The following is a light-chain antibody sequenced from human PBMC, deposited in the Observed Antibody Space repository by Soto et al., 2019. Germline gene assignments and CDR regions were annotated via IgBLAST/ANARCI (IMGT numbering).Light chain of an antibody. CDR2: EVN. V-gene: IGLV2-14*01. CDR1: KFDIGRYNY. Sequence: QSALTQPASVSGSPGQTITISCAGTKFDIGRYNYVSWYRQHPGEAPKLIIFEVNNRPSGISNRFTGSKSGNTASLTISRVEAGDEAEYYCQVWDGLSDHVIFGGGTQLTVL. CDR3: QVWDGLSDHVI. J-gene: IGLJ7*01.